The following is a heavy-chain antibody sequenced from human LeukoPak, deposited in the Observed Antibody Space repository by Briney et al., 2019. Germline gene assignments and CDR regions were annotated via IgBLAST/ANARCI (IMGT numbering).Heavy chain of an antibody. CDR3: ARDRVGQQLVGRKYYYYYMDV. CDR2: IYYSGST. J-gene: IGHJ6*03. Sequence: PSETLSLTCTVSGGSISNKYWSWIRQPPGKGLEWSGDIYYSGSTNYNPSLKSRVTILVDTSKNQCSLQLGAVTAADTAVYYCARDRVGQQLVGRKYYYYYMDVWGKGTTVTISS. CDR1: GGSISNKY. V-gene: IGHV4-59*01. D-gene: IGHD6-13*01.